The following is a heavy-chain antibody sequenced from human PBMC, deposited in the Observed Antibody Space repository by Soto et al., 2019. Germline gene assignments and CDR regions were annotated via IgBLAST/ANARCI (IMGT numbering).Heavy chain of an antibody. CDR1: GGSISSGGYY. V-gene: IGHV4-31*03. J-gene: IGHJ5*02. D-gene: IGHD6-13*01. CDR3: ARGLAAAGTHWFDP. CDR2: IYYSGST. Sequence: TLSLTCTVSGGSISSGGYYWSWIRQHPGKGLEWIGYIYYSGSTYYNPSLKSRVTISVDTSKNQFSLKLSSVTAADTAVYYCARGLAAAGTHWFDPWGQGTLVTVSS.